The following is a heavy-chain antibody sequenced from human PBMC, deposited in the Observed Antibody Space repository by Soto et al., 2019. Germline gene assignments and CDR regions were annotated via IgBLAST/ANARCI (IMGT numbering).Heavy chain of an antibody. V-gene: IGHV4-59*01. CDR1: GGSISTYY. D-gene: IGHD3-22*01. J-gene: IGHJ4*02. Sequence: QVQLQESGPGLVKPSETLSLTCTVSGGSISTYYWSWIRQPPGKGLECIGYIDYSGSTNYNPALKSRVTISVDTSKNQFSLKLTSVTAADTAVYYCARIDSSLSPFKVWVQGTLVTVSS. CDR2: IDYSGST. CDR3: ARIDSSLSPFKV.